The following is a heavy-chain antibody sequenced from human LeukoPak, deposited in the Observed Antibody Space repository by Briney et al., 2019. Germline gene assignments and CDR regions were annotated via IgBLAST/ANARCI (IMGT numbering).Heavy chain of an antibody. CDR2: IIPIFCTA. J-gene: IGHJ4*02. D-gene: IGHD6-19*01. V-gene: IGHV1-69*05. CDR1: GGTFSSYA. Sequence: SVKVSCKASGGTFSSYAISWVRQAPGQGLEWMGGIIPIFCTANYAQKFQGRVTITTDESTSTAYMELSSLRSEDTAIYYCARGGDSPSGTSGWYYCVYWGQGTLVTVSS. CDR3: ARGGDSPSGTSGWYYCVY.